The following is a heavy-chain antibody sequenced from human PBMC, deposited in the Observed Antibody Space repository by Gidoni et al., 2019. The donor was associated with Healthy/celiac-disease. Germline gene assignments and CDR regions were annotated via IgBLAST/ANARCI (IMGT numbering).Heavy chain of an antibody. V-gene: IGHV3-21*01. J-gene: IGHJ3*01. D-gene: IGHD3-10*01. CDR2: ISSSSSYI. CDR1: GFTLSSYS. Sequence: EVQLVESGGGLVKPGGSLRLSCAASGFTLSSYSMNWVRQAPGKGLEWVSSISSSSSYIYYADSVKGRFTISRDNAKNSLYLQMNSLRAEDTAVYYGASSVGAGAASEWGQGTMVTVSS. CDR3: ASSVGAGAASE.